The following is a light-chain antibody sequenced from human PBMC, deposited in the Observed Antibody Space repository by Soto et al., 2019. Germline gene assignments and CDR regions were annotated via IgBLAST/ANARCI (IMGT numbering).Light chain of an antibody. Sequence: EIVLTQSPATLSLSPGDRATLSCRASQRVSNSWLAWHQHKPGQAPRLLIYGASSRAAGIPDRFSGGGSGTDFTLTITRLEPEDSAVFYCQQYCSPPWTFGQGTKVEIK. CDR3: QQYCSPPWT. CDR2: GAS. J-gene: IGKJ1*01. CDR1: QRVSNSW. V-gene: IGKV3-20*01.